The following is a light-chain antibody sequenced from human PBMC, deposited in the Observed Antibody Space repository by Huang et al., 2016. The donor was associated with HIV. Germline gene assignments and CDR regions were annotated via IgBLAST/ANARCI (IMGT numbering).Light chain of an antibody. J-gene: IGKJ3*01. CDR1: QNIGDN. CDR3: HQFNNWPPRFT. Sequence: EIVMTQSPATLSVSPGERATLSCRASQNIGDNLTWYQHKPGQAPRLLIYGASTRATGTPPRFSGSGSGTEFTLTISGLESEDFAVYYCHQFNNWPPRFTFGPGTTVDVK. CDR2: GAS. V-gene: IGKV3-15*01.